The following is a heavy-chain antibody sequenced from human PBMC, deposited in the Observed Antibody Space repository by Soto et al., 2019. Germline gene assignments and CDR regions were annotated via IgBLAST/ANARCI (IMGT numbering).Heavy chain of an antibody. CDR3: AGFSGYEYYFDY. CDR2: IYYSGST. Sequence: SETLSLTCTVSGGSISSSSYYWGWIRQPPGKGLEWIGSIYYSGSTYYNPSLKSRVTISVDTSKNQFSLKLSSVTAADTAVYYCAGFSGYEYYFDYWGQGTLVTVSS. V-gene: IGHV4-39*01. J-gene: IGHJ4*02. D-gene: IGHD5-12*01. CDR1: GGSISSSSYY.